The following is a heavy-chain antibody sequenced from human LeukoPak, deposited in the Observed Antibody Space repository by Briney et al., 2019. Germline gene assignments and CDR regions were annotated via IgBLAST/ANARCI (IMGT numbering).Heavy chain of an antibody. J-gene: IGHJ4*02. CDR2: ISAYNGNT. Sequence: ASVKVSFKASGYTFTSYGISWVRQAPGQGPEWMGWISAYNGNTNYAQKLQGRVTMTTDTSTSTAYMELRSLRSDDTAVYYCARGIVVVPAEPGDYFDYWGQGTLVAVSS. V-gene: IGHV1-18*04. CDR3: ARGIVVVPAEPGDYFDY. CDR1: GYTFTSYG. D-gene: IGHD2-2*01.